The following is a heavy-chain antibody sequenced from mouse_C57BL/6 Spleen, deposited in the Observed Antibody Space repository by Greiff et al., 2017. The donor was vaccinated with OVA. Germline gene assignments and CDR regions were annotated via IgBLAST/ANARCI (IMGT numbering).Heavy chain of an antibody. V-gene: IGHV3-6*01. CDR2: ISYDGSN. CDR3: ARDLLDPAMDY. Sequence: EVQLQQSGPGLVKPSQSLSLTCSVTGYSITSGYYWNWIRQFPGNNLEWMGYISYDGSNNYNPSLKNRISITRDTSKNQFFLKLNSVTTEDTATYYCARDLLDPAMDYWGQGTSVTVSS. D-gene: IGHD6-2*01. J-gene: IGHJ4*01. CDR1: GYSITSGYY.